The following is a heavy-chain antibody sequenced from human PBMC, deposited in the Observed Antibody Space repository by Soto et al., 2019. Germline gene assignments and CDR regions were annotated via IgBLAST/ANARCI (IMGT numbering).Heavy chain of an antibody. CDR3: AKEDCARVYASTCGYYGMDV. D-gene: IGHD2-8*01. V-gene: IGHV3-9*01. CDR1: GFTFDDYA. CDR2: ISWNSGSI. J-gene: IGHJ6*02. Sequence: GGSLRLSCAASGFTFDDYAMHWVRQAPGKGLEWVSGISWNSGSIGYADSVKGRFTISRDNAKNSLYLQMNSLRAEDRALYYCAKEDCARVYASTCGYYGMDVWGQGTTVTVSS.